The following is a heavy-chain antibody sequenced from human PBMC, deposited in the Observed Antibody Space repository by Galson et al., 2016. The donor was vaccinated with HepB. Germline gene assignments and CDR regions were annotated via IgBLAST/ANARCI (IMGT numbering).Heavy chain of an antibody. CDR1: GGFINSTNW. CDR2: IYHTGTS. J-gene: IGHJ5*02. D-gene: IGHD2-2*01. Sequence: SETLSLTCVVPGGFINSTNWWTWVRQAPGRGLEWIGEIYHTGTSNNNPFLSSRFTLSIDKSRNQFSLNLTSATAADTAVYYCARAAVVPGARMVFDPWGQGTLVTVSS. V-gene: IGHV4-4*02. CDR3: ARAAVVPGARMVFDP.